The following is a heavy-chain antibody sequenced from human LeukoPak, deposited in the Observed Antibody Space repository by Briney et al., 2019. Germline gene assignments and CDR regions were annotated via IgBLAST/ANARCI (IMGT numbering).Heavy chain of an antibody. CDR1: GYTFTSYG. V-gene: IGHV1-18*01. Sequence: ASVKVSCKASGYTFTSYGISWVRQAPGQGLEWMGWISAYNGNTNYAQKLQGRVTMTTDTSTSTAYMELRSLRSDDTAVYYCARDSVMRDCSSTSCCYYYYGMDVWGQGTTVTVSS. J-gene: IGHJ6*02. CDR3: ARDSVMRDCSSTSCCYYYYGMDV. D-gene: IGHD2-2*01. CDR2: ISAYNGNT.